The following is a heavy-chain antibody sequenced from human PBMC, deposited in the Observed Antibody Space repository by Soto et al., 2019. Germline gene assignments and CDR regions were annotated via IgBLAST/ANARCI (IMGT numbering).Heavy chain of an antibody. V-gene: IGHV4-4*02. J-gene: IGHJ4*02. D-gene: IGHD1-26*01. CDR3: ASSEATGIDY. Sequence: SETLSLTCTVSGGSMTISNWWNWVRQSPGKGLEWIGEAHHSGRTNYNPSLKSRVTISVDKSKNHFSLKLSSVTAADTAVYYFASSEATGIDYWGQGTLVTVSS. CDR2: AHHSGRT. CDR1: GGSMTISNW.